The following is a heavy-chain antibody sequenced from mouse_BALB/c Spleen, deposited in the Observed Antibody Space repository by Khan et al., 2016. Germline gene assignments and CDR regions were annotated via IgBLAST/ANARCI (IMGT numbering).Heavy chain of an antibody. CDR1: GYSITSDYA. CDR2: ISYSGST. CDR3: ARVVRRGGFDY. V-gene: IGHV3-2*02. Sequence: EVQLQESGPGLVKPSQSLSLTCTVTGYSITSDYAWNWIRQFPGNKLEWMGYISYSGSTTYNPSLKSRISITRDTSKSQFFLQLKSVTAEDIAIYYCARVVRRGGFDYWGQGTTLTVSS. D-gene: IGHD2-14*01. J-gene: IGHJ2*01.